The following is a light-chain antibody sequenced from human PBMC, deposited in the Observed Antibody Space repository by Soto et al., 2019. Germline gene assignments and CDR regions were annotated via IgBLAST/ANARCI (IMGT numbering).Light chain of an antibody. CDR2: AAS. CDR3: QQNYDTPIT. J-gene: IGKJ5*01. CDR1: QSIGTF. Sequence: DFEMTQSPSSLSAFVGDRVTMTCRSSQSIGTFLSWYQQKSGRAPKLLIYAASSLQIGVPSRFSGSGSGTNFTLTIRSLQPEDFATYFCQQNYDTPITFGQGTRLEIK. V-gene: IGKV1-39*01.